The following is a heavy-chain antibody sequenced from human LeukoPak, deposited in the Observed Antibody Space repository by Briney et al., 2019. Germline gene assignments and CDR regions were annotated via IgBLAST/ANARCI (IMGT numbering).Heavy chain of an antibody. CDR3: ARDALVPPYYDFWSGYSGYYYYMDV. J-gene: IGHJ6*03. V-gene: IGHV1-46*01. CDR2: INPSGGST. Sequence: ASVKVSCKASGYTFTSYYMHWVRQAPGQGLEWMGIINPSGGSTSYAQKFQGRDTMTTDTSTSTAYMELRSLRSDDTAVYYCARDALVPPYYDFWSGYSGYYYYMDVWGKGTTVTVSS. D-gene: IGHD3-3*01. CDR1: GYTFTSYY.